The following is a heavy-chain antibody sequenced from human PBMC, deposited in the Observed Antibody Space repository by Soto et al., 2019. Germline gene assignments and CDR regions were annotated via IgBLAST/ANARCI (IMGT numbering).Heavy chain of an antibody. CDR2: IYYSGST. CDR3: ARHLGTRPMRCYFAY. V-gene: IGHV4-39*01. CDR1: GVSIPSNTYY. Sequence: SETLSLTCNVSGVSIPSNTYYWRWVRQPPGKGLEWIWAIYYSGSTYYHPSLWGRSTLSSDTSTNQFSLKLSSVTAADTAVYYCARHLGTRPMRCYFAYWGQGILVTVSS. J-gene: IGHJ4*02. D-gene: IGHD2-8*01.